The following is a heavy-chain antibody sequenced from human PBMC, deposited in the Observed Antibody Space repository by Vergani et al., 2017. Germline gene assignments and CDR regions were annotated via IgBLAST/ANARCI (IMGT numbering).Heavy chain of an antibody. Sequence: QVQLQQWGAGLLKPSETLSLTCAVYGGSFSGYYWSWIRQPPGKGLEWIGEINHSGSTNYNPSLKSRVTISVDTSKNQFSLKLSSVTAADTAVYYCAGGAQYCSSTSCYTSPVDYWGQGTLVTVSS. J-gene: IGHJ4*02. V-gene: IGHV4-34*01. CDR1: GGSFSGYY. CDR2: INHSGST. CDR3: AGGAQYCSSTSCYTSPVDY. D-gene: IGHD2-2*02.